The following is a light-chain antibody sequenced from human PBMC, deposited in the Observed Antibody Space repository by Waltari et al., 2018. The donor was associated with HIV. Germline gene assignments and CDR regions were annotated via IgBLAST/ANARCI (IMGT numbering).Light chain of an antibody. Sequence: HSALTQPASVSGSPGQSIPISCPGPTSDFSDFHFVPCYQQPPGRAPKLIIFEVYPRPSGISDRFSGSKSGVTASLTISALRAEDEADYFCSSYSARGFVVFGGGTKVTVL. CDR2: EVY. CDR3: SSYSARGFVV. CDR1: TSDFSDFHF. V-gene: IGLV2-14*01. J-gene: IGLJ3*02.